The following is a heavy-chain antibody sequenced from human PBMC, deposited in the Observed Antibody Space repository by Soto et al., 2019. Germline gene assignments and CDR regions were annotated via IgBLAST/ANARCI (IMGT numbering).Heavy chain of an antibody. D-gene: IGHD2-2*01. J-gene: IGHJ6*01. CDR1: GGTFGSYA. V-gene: IGHV1-69*01. Sequence: QVQLVQSGAEVKKPGSSVKVSCKASGGTFGSYAISWVRQAPGQGLEWMGGIIPIPGTANYAQKFQGRGTIAADESTSRAYMELSSLRSEDTAAYYFARSQGSSTSLEIYYYYYYGMDVWWQGITITVSP. CDR3: ARSQGSSTSLEIYYYYYYGMDV. CDR2: IIPIPGTA.